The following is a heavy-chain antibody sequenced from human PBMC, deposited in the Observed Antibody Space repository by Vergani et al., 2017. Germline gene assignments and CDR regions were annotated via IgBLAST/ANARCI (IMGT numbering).Heavy chain of an antibody. D-gene: IGHD3-3*01. V-gene: IGHV5-51*01. J-gene: IGHJ3*02. CDR2: IYPGDSDT. CDR1: GYSFTSYW. Sequence: EVQLVQSGAEVKKPGESLKISCKGSGYSFTSYWIGWVRQMPGKGLEWMGIIYPGDSDTRYSPSFQGQVTISADKSISTAYLQWSSLKASDTAMYYCARLPDYDFWSGTMNDAFDIWGQGTMVTVSS. CDR3: ARLPDYDFWSGTMNDAFDI.